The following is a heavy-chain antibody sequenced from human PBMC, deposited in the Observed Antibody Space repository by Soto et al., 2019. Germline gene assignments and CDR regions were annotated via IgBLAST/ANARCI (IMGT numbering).Heavy chain of an antibody. Sequence: LRLSCAASGFTFSSYAMSWVRQAPGKGLEWVSAISGIGGSTYYADSVKGRFTISRDNSKNSLYRQMKSLRAEDTAVYYCAKDGVGGEGGVLRFLEWLVYYYGMEVWAQGTTVTVSS. V-gene: IGHV3-23*01. CDR2: ISGIGGST. CDR1: GFTFSSYA. CDR3: AKDGVGGEGGVLRFLEWLVYYYGMEV. J-gene: IGHJ6*02. D-gene: IGHD3-3*01.